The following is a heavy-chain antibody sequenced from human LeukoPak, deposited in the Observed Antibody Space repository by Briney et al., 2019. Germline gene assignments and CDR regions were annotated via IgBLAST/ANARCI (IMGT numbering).Heavy chain of an antibody. V-gene: IGHV4-4*07. D-gene: IGHD1-14*01. CDR1: GGSISSYY. Sequence: SETLSLTCTVSGGSISSYYWSWIRQPAGKGLEWIGRIYTSGSTNYNPSLKSRATMSVDTSKNQFSLKLSSVTAADTAVYYCARSPTAEWYFDLWGRGTLVTVSS. J-gene: IGHJ2*01. CDR3: ARSPTAEWYFDL. CDR2: IYTSGST.